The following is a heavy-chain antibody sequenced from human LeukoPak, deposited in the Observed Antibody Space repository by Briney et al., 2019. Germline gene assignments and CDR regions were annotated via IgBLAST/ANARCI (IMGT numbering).Heavy chain of an antibody. CDR2: ISSNGGST. CDR1: GFTFSSYA. CDR3: VKGLGYCSGGSCYTATDY. J-gene: IGHJ4*02. Sequence: GGSLRLSCSASGFTFSSYAMHWVPQAPGKGLEYVSAISSNGGSTYYADSVKGRFTISRDNSKNTLYLQMSSLRAEDTAVYYCVKGLGYCSGGSCYTATDYWGQGTLDTVSS. V-gene: IGHV3-64D*06. D-gene: IGHD2-15*01.